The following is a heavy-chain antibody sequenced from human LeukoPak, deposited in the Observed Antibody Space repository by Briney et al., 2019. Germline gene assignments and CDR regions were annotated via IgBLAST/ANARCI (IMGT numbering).Heavy chain of an antibody. Sequence: GGSLRLSCAASGFTVSSNYMSWDRQAPGKGLEWVSVIYSGGSTYYADSVKGRFTISRDNSKNTLYLQMNSLRAEDTAVYYCARVDAYCSGGSCYSFDYWGQGTLVTVSS. J-gene: IGHJ4*02. CDR1: GFTVSSNY. V-gene: IGHV3-53*01. CDR2: IYSGGST. D-gene: IGHD2-15*01. CDR3: ARVDAYCSGGSCYSFDY.